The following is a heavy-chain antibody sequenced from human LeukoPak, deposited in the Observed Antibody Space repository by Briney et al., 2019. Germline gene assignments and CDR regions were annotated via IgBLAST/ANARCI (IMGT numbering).Heavy chain of an antibody. J-gene: IGHJ4*02. V-gene: IGHV4-4*02. CDR3: ARVNINNWHSCDY. D-gene: IGHD1-1*01. CDR2: IYHSGSP. Sequence: SETLSLTCAVSGGSISSNNRWGWVRQPPGKGLEWIGEIYHSGSPNYNPSLKSRVTISVDKSRNHFSLNLSSVTAADTAVYYCARVNINNWHSCDYWGQGTLVTVSS. CDR1: GGSISSNNR.